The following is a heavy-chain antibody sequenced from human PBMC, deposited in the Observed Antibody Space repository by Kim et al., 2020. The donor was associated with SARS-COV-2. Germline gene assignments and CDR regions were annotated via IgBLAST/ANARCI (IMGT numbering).Heavy chain of an antibody. Sequence: AQKFQGRVTMTRDTSISTAYMELSRLRSDDTAVYYCARPKYSSSNDAFDIWGQGTMVTVSS. CDR3: ARPKYSSSNDAFDI. J-gene: IGHJ3*02. V-gene: IGHV1-2*02. D-gene: IGHD6-6*01.